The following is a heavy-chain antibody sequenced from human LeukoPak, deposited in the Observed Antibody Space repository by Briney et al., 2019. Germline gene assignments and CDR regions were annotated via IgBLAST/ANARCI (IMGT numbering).Heavy chain of an antibody. CDR3: ATRDTALYAFDI. D-gene: IGHD5-24*01. J-gene: IGHJ3*02. V-gene: IGHV4-4*02. CDR1: GGSISSSNW. CDR2: SDHGGST. Sequence: SETLSLTCAVSGGSISSSNWWSWVRQPPGKGLEWIGESDHGGSTNYNPSLKSRVTISVDKSKNQFSLKLSSVTAADTAVYYCATRDTALYAFDIWGQGTMVTVSS.